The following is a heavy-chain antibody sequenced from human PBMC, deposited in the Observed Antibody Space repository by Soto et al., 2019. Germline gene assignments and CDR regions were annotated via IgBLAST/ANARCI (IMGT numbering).Heavy chain of an antibody. D-gene: IGHD2-2*01. CDR1: GYTFTSYY. Sequence: QVQLVQSGAEVKKPGASVKVSCKASGYTFTSYYMHWVRQAPGQGLEWMGIINPSGGSTSYAQKVQGRVTMTRDTSPSTVYMELSSVRSEDTAVYYCARDRLDCISTSCRYYYGMDVWGQGTTVTVSS. J-gene: IGHJ6*02. CDR2: INPSGGST. CDR3: ARDRLDCISTSCRYYYGMDV. V-gene: IGHV1-46*01.